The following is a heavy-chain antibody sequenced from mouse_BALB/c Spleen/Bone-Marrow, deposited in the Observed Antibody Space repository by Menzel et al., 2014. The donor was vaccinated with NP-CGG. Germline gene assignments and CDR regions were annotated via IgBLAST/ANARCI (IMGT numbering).Heavy chain of an antibody. CDR3: TRDAMDY. J-gene: IGHJ4*01. Sequence: VQRVESGAELVKPGASVKMSCKASGYTFXSYWMHWVRQRPGQGLEWIGVIDPSDSYTSYIQKFKGKATLTVDTSSSTAYMQLSSLTSEDSAVYYCTRDAMDYWGQGTSVTVSS. CDR1: GYTFXSYW. V-gene: IGHV1S127*01. CDR2: IDPSDSYT.